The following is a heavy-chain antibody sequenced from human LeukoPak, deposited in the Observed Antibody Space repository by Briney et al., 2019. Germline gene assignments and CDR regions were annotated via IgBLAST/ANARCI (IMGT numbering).Heavy chain of an antibody. D-gene: IGHD2-8*01. V-gene: IGHV3-33*08. CDR3: ARDNGEWRLNWFDH. CDR2: IWDDGNNK. Sequence: PGGSLRLSCAASGFTFRTYGMRWVRQAPDKGLDWVALIWDDGNNKYYADSVKGRFTISRDNSKNTLYLQMNSLRAEDTAVYYCARDNGEWRLNWFDHWGQGTLVTVSS. J-gene: IGHJ5*02. CDR1: GFTFRTYG.